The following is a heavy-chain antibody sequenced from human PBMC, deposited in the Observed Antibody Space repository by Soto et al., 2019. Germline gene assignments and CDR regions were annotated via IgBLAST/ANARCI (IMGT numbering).Heavy chain of an antibody. J-gene: IGHJ6*02. CDR1: GGSISSYY. D-gene: IGHD1-26*01. CDR2: IYTSGST. V-gene: IGHV4-4*07. Sequence: QVQLQESGPGLLKPSETLSLTCNVSGGSISSYYWSWVRQPAGKPLEWIGRIYTSGSTNYNPSLKSRVSMSVDTSKNQFSLEVTSVTAADTAVYYCAREGASGFGMDVWGLGTTVTVSS. CDR3: AREGASGFGMDV.